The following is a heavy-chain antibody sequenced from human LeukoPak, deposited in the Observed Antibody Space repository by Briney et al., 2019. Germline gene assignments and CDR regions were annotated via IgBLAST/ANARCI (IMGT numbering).Heavy chain of an antibody. Sequence: GASVKVSCKASGGTFNSYAINWVRQAPGQGLEWMGRIIPIVGITNYAQEFQGRVTITADKSTSTAYMELSSLRSEDTAVYYCATSRSYYYYMDVWGKGTTVTVSS. CDR1: GGTFNSYA. J-gene: IGHJ6*03. V-gene: IGHV1-69*04. CDR3: ATSRSYYYYMDV. CDR2: IIPIVGIT.